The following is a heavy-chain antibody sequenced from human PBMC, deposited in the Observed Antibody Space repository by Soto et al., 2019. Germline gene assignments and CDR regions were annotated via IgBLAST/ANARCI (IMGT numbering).Heavy chain of an antibody. Sequence: EVQLVESGGGLVQPEGSLRLSCAASGLTFSDHYMDWVRQAPGKGLEWVARIKNKANSYTTAYAATVKGRFIISSDDSKNSVFLQMNRLKTDDTAVYYCTRVSLVSSRSADDWGEGVLVTVCS. V-gene: IGHV3-72*01. CDR2: IKNKANSYTT. D-gene: IGHD6-19*01. CDR3: TRVSLVSSRSADD. CDR1: GLTFSDHY. J-gene: IGHJ4*02.